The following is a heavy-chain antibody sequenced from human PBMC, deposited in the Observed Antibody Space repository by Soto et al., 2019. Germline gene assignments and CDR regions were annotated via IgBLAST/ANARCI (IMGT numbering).Heavy chain of an antibody. Sequence: GGSLRLSCAASGFTFTTYWMTWVRQAPGKGLEWVANIKQDGSVKYYIDSVKGRFTISRDNAKNSLYVQMNSLRAEDTAVYYCARVNVVVVPAATGTENGNFYYYYYMDVWGKGTTVTVSS. D-gene: IGHD2-2*01. CDR1: GFTFTTYW. CDR2: IKQDGSVK. CDR3: ARVNVVVVPAATGTENGNFYYYYYMDV. V-gene: IGHV3-7*01. J-gene: IGHJ6*03.